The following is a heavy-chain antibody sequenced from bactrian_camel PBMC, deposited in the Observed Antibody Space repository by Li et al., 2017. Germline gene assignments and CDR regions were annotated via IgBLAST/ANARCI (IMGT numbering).Heavy chain of an antibody. CDR2: IDRAGNT. D-gene: IGHD3*01. J-gene: IGHJ4*01. V-gene: IGHV3S53*01. CDR3: APGRVRRCNY. Sequence: HVQLVESGGGSVQAGGSLTLSCVVSGGSFSGKCMGWFRQDPGKEREGVAAIDRAGNTNYADSVKGRFTIPQDTGKNMVYLEMNNLKPEDSAVYYCAPGRVRRCNYWGRGTQVTVS. CDR1: GGSFSGKC.